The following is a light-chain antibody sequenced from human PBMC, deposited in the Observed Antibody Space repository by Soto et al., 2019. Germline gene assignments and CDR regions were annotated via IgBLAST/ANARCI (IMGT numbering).Light chain of an antibody. J-gene: IGLJ1*01. CDR1: SSNIGTVYD. Sequence: QSVLTQPPSVSGAPGQRVTISCTGSSSNIGTVYDVHWYQQLPGTAPKLLIYDNSHRPSGVPDRFSGSKSGTSASLAITGLQAEDEADYYCQSYDSSLSAYVFGTGTRSPS. CDR2: DNS. V-gene: IGLV1-40*01. CDR3: QSYDSSLSAYV.